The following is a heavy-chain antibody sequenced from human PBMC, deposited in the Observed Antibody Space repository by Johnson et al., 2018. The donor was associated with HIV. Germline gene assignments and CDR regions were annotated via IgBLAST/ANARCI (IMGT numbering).Heavy chain of an antibody. CDR1: GFTFSRFD. J-gene: IGHJ3*02. D-gene: IGHD3-10*01. CDR2: IGTTGDT. CDR3: VRASWFGAFDI. Sequence: MQLVESGGGLVQPGGSLRLSCAASGFTFSRFDMHWVRQVTGKGLEWVAGIGTTGDTYYPGSVKGLFTISRENAKNSLYLQMNNLRAGDSAVYYCVRASWFGAFDIWGQGTLVTVSS. V-gene: IGHV3-13*01.